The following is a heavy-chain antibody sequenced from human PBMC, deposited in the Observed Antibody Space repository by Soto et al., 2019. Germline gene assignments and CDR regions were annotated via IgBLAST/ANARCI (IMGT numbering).Heavy chain of an antibody. CDR3: ARDKPPDYGVLIESGG. CDR1: GFTFSSYS. V-gene: IGHV3-21*01. Sequence: EVQLVESGGGLVKPGGSLRLSCAASGFTFSSYSMNWVRQAPGKGLEWVSSISSSSSYIYYADSVKGRFTISRDNAKNSLYLQMNSLRAEDTAVYYCARDKPPDYGVLIESGGWGQGTLVTVSS. J-gene: IGHJ4*02. CDR2: ISSSSSYI. D-gene: IGHD4-17*01.